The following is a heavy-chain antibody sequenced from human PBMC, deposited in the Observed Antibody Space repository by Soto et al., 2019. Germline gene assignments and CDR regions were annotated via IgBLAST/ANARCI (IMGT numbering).Heavy chain of an antibody. CDR2: IYPGDSHT. CDR3: ARRISTWYFDL. J-gene: IGHJ2*01. D-gene: IGHD3-3*02. CDR1: GYTFTSYW. Sequence: EVQLVQSGAEVKKPGESLKISCKGSGYTFTSYWIGWVRQMPGKGLEWMGIIYPGDSHTTYSPSFQGQVAISADKSISTAYLRWSRLNASDTAMYYRARRISTWYFDLWGRGTLVTVSS. V-gene: IGHV5-51*03.